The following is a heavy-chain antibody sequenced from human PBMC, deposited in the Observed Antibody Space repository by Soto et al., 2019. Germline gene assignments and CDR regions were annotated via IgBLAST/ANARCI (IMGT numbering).Heavy chain of an antibody. J-gene: IGHJ4*02. CDR2: IYHSGST. Sequence: LSLTCAVSGGSISSSNWWSWVRQPPGKGLEWIGEIYHSGSTNYNPSLERRVAISVDTSKNQFSLKLTSVTAADTAIYFCARLVYDTGLNYMFFDFCGQGSLVIVSS. CDR3: ARLVYDTGLNYMFFDF. D-gene: IGHD2-8*01. CDR1: GGSISSSNW. V-gene: IGHV4-4*01.